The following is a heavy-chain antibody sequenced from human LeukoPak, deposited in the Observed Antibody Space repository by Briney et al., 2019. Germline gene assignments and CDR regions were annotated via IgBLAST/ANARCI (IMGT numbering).Heavy chain of an antibody. CDR1: GGTISSYY. V-gene: IGHV4-59*08. CDR3: ARWYSSGWAFDY. D-gene: IGHD6-19*01. CDR2: IHYSGST. J-gene: IGHJ4*02. Sequence: SETLSLTCTVSGGTISSYYWNWIRQPPGKGLEWIWYIHYSGSTKYNPSLKSRVTISVDTSKNQLSLKLSSVTAADAAVYYCARWYSSGWAFDYWGQGTLVTVSS.